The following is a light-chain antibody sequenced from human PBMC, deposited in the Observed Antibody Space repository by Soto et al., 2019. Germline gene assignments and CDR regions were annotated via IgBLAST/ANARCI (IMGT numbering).Light chain of an antibody. J-gene: IGLJ1*01. CDR1: SSDVGAYKF. Sequence: QSVLTQPPSASGSPGQSVTISCTGTSSDVGAYKFVSWYQQHPGKAPKLMIYDVSKRPTGVPDRFSGPKSGNTASLTVSGLQAEDEADYYCSSYAGSSNYVFGTGTKVTVL. V-gene: IGLV2-8*01. CDR3: SSYAGSSNYV. CDR2: DVS.